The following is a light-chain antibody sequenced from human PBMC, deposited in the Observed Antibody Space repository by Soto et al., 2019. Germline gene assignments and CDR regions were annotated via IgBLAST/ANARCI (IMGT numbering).Light chain of an antibody. V-gene: IGKV1-5*01. J-gene: IGKJ5*01. CDR1: QSISSW. Sequence: DIKMTQSPATLSASVGDRVTITCGASQSISSWLAWYQQKPVKAPKLLIYDASSLERGVPSRFSGSGAGTEFTLTISRLQPDDSATYYCQQRSNWPSITFGQGTRLEI. CDR2: DAS. CDR3: QQRSNWPSIT.